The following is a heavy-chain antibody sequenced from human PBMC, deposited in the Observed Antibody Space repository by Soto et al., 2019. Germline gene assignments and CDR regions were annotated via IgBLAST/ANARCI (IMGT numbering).Heavy chain of an antibody. V-gene: IGHV1-69*01. D-gene: IGHD3-9*01. CDR2: IIPIFGTA. CDR1: GGTFSSYA. CDR3: ARDRRLRYFDWSPGGMDV. Sequence: QVPLVQSGAEVKKPGSSVKVSCKASGGTFSSYAISWVRQAPGQGLEWMGGIIPIFGTANYAQKFQGRVTITADESTSTAYMELSSLRSEDTAVYYCARDRRLRYFDWSPGGMDVWGQGTTVTVSS. J-gene: IGHJ6*02.